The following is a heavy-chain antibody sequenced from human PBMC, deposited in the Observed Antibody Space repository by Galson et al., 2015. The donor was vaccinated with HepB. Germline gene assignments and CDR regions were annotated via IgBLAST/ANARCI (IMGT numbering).Heavy chain of an antibody. D-gene: IGHD3-3*01. CDR2: ISWNSGSI. Sequence: SLRLSCAASGFTFDDYAMHWVRQAPGKGLEWVSGISWNSGSIGYADSVKGRFTISRDNGKNTLYLQMNSLRAEDTAVYYCSTIFDSPSDSPSDYWGQGTLVTVSS. CDR3: STIFDSPSDSPSDY. V-gene: IGHV3-9*01. J-gene: IGHJ4*02. CDR1: GFTFDDYA.